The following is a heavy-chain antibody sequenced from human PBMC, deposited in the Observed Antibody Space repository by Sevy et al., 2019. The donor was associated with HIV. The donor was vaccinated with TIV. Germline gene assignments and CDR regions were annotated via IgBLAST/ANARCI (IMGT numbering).Heavy chain of an antibody. J-gene: IGHJ4*02. D-gene: IGHD3-22*01. CDR3: ARTYYYESSGHSYFDY. CDR1: GGTFSSYA. V-gene: IGHV1-69*13. CDR2: IIPIFGTA. Sequence: ASVKVSCKASGGTFSSYAISWVRQAPGQGLEWMGGIIPIFGTANYAQRFQGRVTITADESTSTAYMELSSLGSEDTAVYYCARTYYYESSGHSYFDYWGQGTLVTVSS.